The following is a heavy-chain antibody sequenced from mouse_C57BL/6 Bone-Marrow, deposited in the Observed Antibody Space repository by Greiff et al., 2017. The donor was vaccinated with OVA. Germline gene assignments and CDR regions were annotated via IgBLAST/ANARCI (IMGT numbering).Heavy chain of an antibody. CDR2: ISSGGSYT. D-gene: IGHD4-1*01. J-gene: IGHJ4*01. Sequence: EVQVVESGGDLVKPGGSLKLSCAASGFTFSSYGMSWVRQTPDKRLEWVATISSGGSYTYYPDSVKGRFTISRDNAKNTLYLQMSSLKSEDTAMYYCASWGYAMDYWGQGTSVTVSS. CDR3: ASWGYAMDY. CDR1: GFTFSSYG. V-gene: IGHV5-6*01.